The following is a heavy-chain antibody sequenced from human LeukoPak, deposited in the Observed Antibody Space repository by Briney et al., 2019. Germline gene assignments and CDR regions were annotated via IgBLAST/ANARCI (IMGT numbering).Heavy chain of an antibody. J-gene: IGHJ2*01. Sequence: SETLSLTCTVAGGSISSGSYYWSWIRQPAGKGLEWIWRIYTSGSTNYNPSLKSRVTISVDTSKNQFSLKLSSVTAADTAVYYCARALVDYYDSSGYYHPDWYFDLWGRGTLVTVSS. D-gene: IGHD3-22*01. V-gene: IGHV4-61*02. CDR1: GGSISSGSYY. CDR2: IYTSGST. CDR3: ARALVDYYDSSGYYHPDWYFDL.